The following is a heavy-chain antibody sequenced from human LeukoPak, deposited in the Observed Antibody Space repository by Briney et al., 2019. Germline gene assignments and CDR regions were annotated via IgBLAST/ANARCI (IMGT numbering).Heavy chain of an antibody. CDR2: ISGNAGDT. CDR3: AKKGGSDWPPRAFDH. D-gene: IGHD6-19*01. CDR1: GFTFSGYA. Sequence: GGSLRLSCAASGFTFSGYAMNWVRQAPGKGLEWFSGISGNAGDTFYADSVKGRFTISRDNSKNTLYLQMNSLRAEDTAVYYCAKKGGSDWPPRAFDHWGQGTLVTVSS. V-gene: IGHV3-23*01. J-gene: IGHJ4*02.